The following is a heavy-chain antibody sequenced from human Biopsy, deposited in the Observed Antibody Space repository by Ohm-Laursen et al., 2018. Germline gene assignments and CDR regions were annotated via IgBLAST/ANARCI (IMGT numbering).Heavy chain of an antibody. V-gene: IGHV4-34*01. Sequence: SETLSLTCAVYGGTYSGYYWSWIRQPPGKGLEWIGEVHHDGRANYNLSLKSRVTISGDMSKKQFSLKLSGVTAADTAMYYCARFIVPSLHCSNGVCPIRWFDPWGQGTLVTVFS. CDR3: ARFIVPSLHCSNGVCPIRWFDP. CDR2: VHHDGRA. CDR1: GGTYSGYY. D-gene: IGHD2-2*01. J-gene: IGHJ5*02.